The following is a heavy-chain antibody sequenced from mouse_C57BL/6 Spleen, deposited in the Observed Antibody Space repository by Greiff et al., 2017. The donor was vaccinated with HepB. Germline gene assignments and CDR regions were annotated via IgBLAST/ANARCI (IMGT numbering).Heavy chain of an antibody. D-gene: IGHD1-1*01. Sequence: QVQLQQSGAELVKPGASVKISCKASGYAFSSYWMNWVKQRPGKGLEWIGQIYPGDGDTNYNGKFKGKATLTADKSSSTAYMQLSSLTSEDSAVYFCARVTNYYGSSYEYFDVWGTGTTVTVSS. CDR1: GYAFSSYW. CDR3: ARVTNYYGSSYEYFDV. CDR2: IYPGDGDT. V-gene: IGHV1-80*01. J-gene: IGHJ1*03.